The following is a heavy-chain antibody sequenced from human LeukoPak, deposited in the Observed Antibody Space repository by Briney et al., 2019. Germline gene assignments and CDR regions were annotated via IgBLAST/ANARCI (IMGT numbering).Heavy chain of an antibody. V-gene: IGHV4-39*07. CDR3: ARLSIIAVANFDY. CDR2: IYYSGST. Sequence: SETLSLTCTVSGGSISSSSYYWGWIRQPPGKGLEWIGSIYYSGSTYYNPSLKSRVTISVDTSKNQFSLKLSSVTAADTAVYYCARLSIIAVANFDYWGQGTLVTVSS. CDR1: GGSISSSSYY. D-gene: IGHD6-19*01. J-gene: IGHJ4*02.